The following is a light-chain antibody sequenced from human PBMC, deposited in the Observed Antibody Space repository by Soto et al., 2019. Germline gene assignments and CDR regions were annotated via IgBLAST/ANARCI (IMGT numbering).Light chain of an antibody. J-gene: IGKJ1*01. CDR1: QSVDSN. Sequence: EVVMTQSPATLSVSPGERVTLSCRASQSVDSNLAWYQQKPGQAPRLLIYGASTRATGIPARFSGTGSGTEFTLTISSLQSEDFALYYCQQYNDWPLTFGQGTKVDIK. V-gene: IGKV3-15*01. CDR3: QQYNDWPLT. CDR2: GAS.